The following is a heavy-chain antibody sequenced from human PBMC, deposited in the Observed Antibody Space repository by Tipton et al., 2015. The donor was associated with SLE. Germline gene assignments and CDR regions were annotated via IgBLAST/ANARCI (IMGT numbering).Heavy chain of an antibody. Sequence: TLSLTCAVYGGSFSDFYWSWIRQPPGKGLEWIGEIDHSGSTKYNPSLKSRVTISIDASKNQISLKLTSVTAADTAVYYCARRYGTSFDYWDQGTLVTVSS. CDR3: ARRYGTSFDY. CDR2: IDHSGST. V-gene: IGHV4-34*01. D-gene: IGHD2-8*01. J-gene: IGHJ4*02. CDR1: GGSFSDFY.